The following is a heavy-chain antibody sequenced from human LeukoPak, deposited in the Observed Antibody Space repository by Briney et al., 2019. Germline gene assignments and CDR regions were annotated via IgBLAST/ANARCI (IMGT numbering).Heavy chain of an antibody. J-gene: IGHJ4*02. CDR2: INHSGST. CDR3: ARSKKDTVILTPFDY. Sequence: PSETLSLTCAVYGGSFSGYYWSWIRQPPGKGLEWIGEINHSGSTNYNPSLKSRVTISVDTSKNQFSLKLSSVTAADTAVYYCARSKKDTVILTPFDYWGQGTLVTVSS. V-gene: IGHV4-34*01. CDR1: GGSFSGYY. D-gene: IGHD5-18*01.